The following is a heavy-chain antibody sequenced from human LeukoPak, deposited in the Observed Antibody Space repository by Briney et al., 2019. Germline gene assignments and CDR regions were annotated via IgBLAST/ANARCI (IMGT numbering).Heavy chain of an antibody. CDR1: GYTFTGYY. J-gene: IGHJ4*02. V-gene: IGHV1-2*02. CDR2: INPNSGGT. CDR3: ARDLNDFWSGYHY. D-gene: IGHD3-3*01. Sequence: ASVKVSCKASGYTFTGYYMHRVRQAPGQGLERMGWINPNSGGTNYAQKFQGRVTMTRDTSISTAYMELSRLRSDDTAVYYCARDLNDFWSGYHYWGQGTLVTVSS.